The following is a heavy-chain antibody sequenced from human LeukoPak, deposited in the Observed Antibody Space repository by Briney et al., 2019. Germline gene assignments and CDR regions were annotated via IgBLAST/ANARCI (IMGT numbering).Heavy chain of an antibody. CDR3: AKTSLSDPSGHYYYMDV. J-gene: IGHJ6*03. CDR2: IRFDGTSE. V-gene: IGHV3-30*02. CDR1: GFTFGSYG. Sequence: GGSLRLSCAASGFTFGSYGMHWVRQAPGKGLEWVAFIRFDGTSEFYADSVKARFTISRDNSQNTVSLQLNNLRIEDTALYYCAKTSLSDPSGHYYYMDVWGKGTTVTVSS. D-gene: IGHD3-3*01.